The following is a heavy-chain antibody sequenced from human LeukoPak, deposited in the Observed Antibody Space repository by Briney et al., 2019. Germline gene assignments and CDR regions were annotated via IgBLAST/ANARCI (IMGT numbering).Heavy chain of an antibody. CDR2: ISGSGGST. V-gene: IGHV3-23*01. J-gene: IGHJ5*02. Sequence: PGGSLRLSCAASGFTFSSYAMSWVRQAPGKGLEWVSAISGSGGSTYYADSVKGRFTISRDNSKNTLYLQMNSLRAEDTAVYYCAKDCIYDFWSGYCNWFDPWGQGTLVTVSS. D-gene: IGHD3-3*01. CDR3: AKDCIYDFWSGYCNWFDP. CDR1: GFTFSSYA.